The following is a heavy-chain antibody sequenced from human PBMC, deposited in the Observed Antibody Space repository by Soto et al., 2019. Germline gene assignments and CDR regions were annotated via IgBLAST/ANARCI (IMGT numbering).Heavy chain of an antibody. CDR3: ARAGSHSTLFDY. CDR2: IKNDGSDI. CDR1: GFTFSSYW. D-gene: IGHD3-10*01. J-gene: IGHJ4*02. V-gene: IGHV3-7*05. Sequence: EVQLVESGGGLVQPGGSLRLSCEASGFTFSSYWMSWVRQAPGKGLEWVANIKNDGSDIYYVDSVKGRFTISRDNAKNSLYLQMSSLGVEDTALYYCARAGSHSTLFDYWGQGILVTVSS.